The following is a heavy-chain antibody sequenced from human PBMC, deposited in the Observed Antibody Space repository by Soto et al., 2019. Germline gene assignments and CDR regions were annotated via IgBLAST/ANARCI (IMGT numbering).Heavy chain of an antibody. CDR1: GFTFGSDG. V-gene: IGHV3-23*01. CDR3: AKRYYYDGSGPYGMDV. CDR2: ISASGGTT. J-gene: IGHJ6*02. D-gene: IGHD3-22*01. Sequence: EVQLLESGGGLVQPGGSLRVSCAASGFTFGSDGMGWVRQAPGKGREWVSAISASGGTTYYVDSVKGRFTISRDNSKNTLFLQMNSLRAEDTAVYYCAKRYYYDGSGPYGMDVWGQGTTVIVSS.